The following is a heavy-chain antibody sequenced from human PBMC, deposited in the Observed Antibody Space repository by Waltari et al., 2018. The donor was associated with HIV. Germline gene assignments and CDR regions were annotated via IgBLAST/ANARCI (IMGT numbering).Heavy chain of an antibody. CDR1: GFNFNDAW. CDR2: IKRKIDGETT. J-gene: IGHJ4*02. CDR3: TTGGLLPYFDWLH. Sequence: EVELVESGGDLVNPGGSLRLSCEVSGFNFNDAWMSWVRQAPGKGPEWVGRIKRKIDGETTDYAAAVKGRFNISRDHSKDTLYLQMNSLKNEDTGVYYCTTGGLLPYFDWLHWGQGTLVTVSS. V-gene: IGHV3-15*05. D-gene: IGHD3-9*01.